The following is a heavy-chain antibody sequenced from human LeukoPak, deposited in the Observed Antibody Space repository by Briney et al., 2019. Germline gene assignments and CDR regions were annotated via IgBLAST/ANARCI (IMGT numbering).Heavy chain of an antibody. D-gene: IGHD3-10*01. CDR3: AKDFGSGRYAFDI. CDR2: IQHDGGRK. CDR1: GFNIEGHN. Sequence: GGSLKLSCAASGFNIEGHNMHWVRQAPGKWLEWVSCIQHDGGRKWYVDSVKGRFTISRDNSKNTLSLQMNDLRLEDTAVYYCAKDFGSGRYAFDIWGQGTIVTVSS. J-gene: IGHJ3*02. V-gene: IGHV3-30*02.